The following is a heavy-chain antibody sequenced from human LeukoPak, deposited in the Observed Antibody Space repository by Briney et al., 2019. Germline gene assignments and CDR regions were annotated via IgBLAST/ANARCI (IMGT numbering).Heavy chain of an antibody. CDR1: GYTFTGYY. CDR3: ARGVYYYDSSGYYETP. J-gene: IGHJ5*02. Sequence: GASVKVSCKASGYTFTGYYMHWVRQAPGQGLEWMGRINPNSGGTNYAQKFQGRVTMTRDTSISTAYMELSRLRSDDTAVYYCARGVYYYDSSGYYETPWGQGTLVTVSS. V-gene: IGHV1-2*06. CDR2: INPNSGGT. D-gene: IGHD3-22*01.